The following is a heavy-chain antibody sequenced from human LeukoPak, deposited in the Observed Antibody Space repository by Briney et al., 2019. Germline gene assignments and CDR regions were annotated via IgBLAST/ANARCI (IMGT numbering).Heavy chain of an antibody. CDR1: GGSFSGYY. Sequence: SETLSLTCAVYGGSFSGYYWSWIRQPPGKGLEWIGEINHSGSTNYNPSLKSRVTISVDTSKNQFSLKLSSVTAADTAVYYCARSPGAFDIWGQGTMVTVSS. D-gene: IGHD1-1*01. J-gene: IGHJ3*02. CDR2: INHSGST. CDR3: ARSPGAFDI. V-gene: IGHV4-34*01.